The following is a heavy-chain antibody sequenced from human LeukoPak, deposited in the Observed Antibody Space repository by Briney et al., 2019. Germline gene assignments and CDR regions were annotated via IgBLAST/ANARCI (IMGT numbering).Heavy chain of an antibody. CDR3: ARAASRSYYYFDY. CDR1: GFTFSDYS. Sequence: KPGGSLRLSCAASGFTFSDYSMNWVRQAPGKGLEWVSSISRSSGYIYDADSVKGRFTISRDNAKNSLYLQMNSLRAEDTAVYYCARAASRSYYYFDYWGQGALVTVSS. V-gene: IGHV3-21*01. CDR2: ISRSSGYI. J-gene: IGHJ4*02. D-gene: IGHD2-21*01.